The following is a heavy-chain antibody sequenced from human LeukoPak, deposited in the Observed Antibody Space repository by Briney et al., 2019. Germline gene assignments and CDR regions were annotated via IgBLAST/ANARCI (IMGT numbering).Heavy chain of an antibody. CDR3: ARDWKTNSFDY. J-gene: IGHJ4*02. CDR1: EFTFTTYG. V-gene: IGHV3-33*01. Sequence: GGSLRLSCAASEFTFTTYGMHWVRQAPGKGLEWVAFIYYDGSNIYYADYVKGRFTISKDISKNTLYLQMDSPRAEDTAIYYCARDWKTNSFDYWGQGTLVTVSS. D-gene: IGHD1-1*01. CDR2: IYYDGSNI.